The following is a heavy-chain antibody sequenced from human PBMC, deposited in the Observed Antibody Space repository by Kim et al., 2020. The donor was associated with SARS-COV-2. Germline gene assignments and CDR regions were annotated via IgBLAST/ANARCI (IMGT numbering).Heavy chain of an antibody. CDR1: GYSFTNYY. CDR2: INPSAGTS. CDR3: AREAKPSIGVTARKNWFDP. Sequence: ASVKVSCKASGYSFTNYYLHWVRQAPGQGLKCMGVINPSAGTSVSAQQFQSRVTMTRDTSTSTVYMELSSLRSDDTAVYFCAREAKPSIGVTARKNWFDP. D-gene: IGHD6-19*01. J-gene: IGHJ5*02. V-gene: IGHV1-46*01.